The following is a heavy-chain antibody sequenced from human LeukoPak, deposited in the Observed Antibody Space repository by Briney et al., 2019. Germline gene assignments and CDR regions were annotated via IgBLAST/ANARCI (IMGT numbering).Heavy chain of an antibody. D-gene: IGHD6-19*01. CDR3: ARDFRPYSGGWYPTSP. CDR2: ISHDGSKK. V-gene: IGHV3-30*03. Sequence: GGSLRLSCVASGFTFSTYGLHWVRQAPGKGLEWVAVISHDGSKKYNGDSVKGRFTISRDNSKNMVYLQMSSLRADDTAVYYCARDFRPYSGGWYPTSPWGQGTLVTVSS. J-gene: IGHJ5*02. CDR1: GFTFSTYG.